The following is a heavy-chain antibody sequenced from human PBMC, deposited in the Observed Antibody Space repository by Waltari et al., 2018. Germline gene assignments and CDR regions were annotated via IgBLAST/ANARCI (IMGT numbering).Heavy chain of an antibody. J-gene: IGHJ4*02. CDR1: GGSISSYY. D-gene: IGHD3-3*01. CDR3: ARLYYDFWSGYLYYFDY. V-gene: IGHV4-59*01. Sequence: QVQLQESGPGLVKPSEPLSLTCTVSGGSISSYYWSWIRQPPGKGLEWIGYIYYSGSTNYNPSLKSRVTISVDTSKNQFSLKLSSVTAADTAVYYCARLYYDFWSGYLYYFDYWGQGTLVTV. CDR2: IYYSGST.